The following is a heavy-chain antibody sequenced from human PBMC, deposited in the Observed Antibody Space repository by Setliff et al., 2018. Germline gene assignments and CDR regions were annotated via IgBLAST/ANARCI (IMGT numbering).Heavy chain of an antibody. CDR2: IYHSGSA. J-gene: IGHJ3*02. Sequence: SETLSLTCAVSGYSISSDHYWGWFRQPPGKGLEWIGSIYHSGSAYYNPSLKSRVTISVETSKNQFSLKLSSVTAADRAVYYCARDGGNGYGVDAYAGGGFDIWGQGTMVTVSS. CDR1: GYSISSDHY. V-gene: IGHV4-38-2*02. CDR3: ARDGGNGYGVDAYAGGGFDI. D-gene: IGHD5-18*01.